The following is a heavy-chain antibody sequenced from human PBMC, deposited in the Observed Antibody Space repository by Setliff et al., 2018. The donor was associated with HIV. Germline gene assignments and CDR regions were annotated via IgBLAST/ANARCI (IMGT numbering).Heavy chain of an antibody. CDR2: INFNGGGT. CDR1: SCAASG. Sequence: SCAASGFSWVRQAPGKGLEWLSSINFNGGGTRYATSVKGRFTVSRDNARNSLYLDMSSLTADDTAFYFCARDHDDEWELRPLGFWGRGTLVTVSS. J-gene: IGHJ4*02. D-gene: IGHD1-26*01. V-gene: IGHV3-20*03. CDR3: ARDHDDEWELRPLGF.